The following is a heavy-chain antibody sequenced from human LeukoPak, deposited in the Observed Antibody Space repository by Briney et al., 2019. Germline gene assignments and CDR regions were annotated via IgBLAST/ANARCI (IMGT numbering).Heavy chain of an antibody. Sequence: PSETLSLTCTVSGVSISSGGYYWSWIRQHPGKGLEWIGYIYYSGSTYYNPSLKSRVTISIDTSKNQFSLKLSSVTAADTAVYYCARVITMVRGVIITPYFDYWGQGTLVAVSS. V-gene: IGHV4-31*03. CDR3: ARVITMVRGVIITPYFDY. CDR1: GVSISSGGYY. D-gene: IGHD3-10*01. CDR2: IYYSGST. J-gene: IGHJ4*02.